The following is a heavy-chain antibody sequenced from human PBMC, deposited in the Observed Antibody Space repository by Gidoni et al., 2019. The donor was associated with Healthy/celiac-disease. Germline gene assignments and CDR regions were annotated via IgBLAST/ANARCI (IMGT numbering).Heavy chain of an antibody. D-gene: IGHD3-22*01. Sequence: QVQLVESGGGVVQPGRSLRLSCAASGFTFSSYGMHWVRQAPGKGLEWVAVIWYDGSNKYYADSVKGRFTISRDNSKNTLYLQMNSLRAEDTAVYYCAREGYDSSGYYPMFDYWGQGTLVTVSS. CDR3: AREGYDSSGYYPMFDY. CDR1: GFTFSSYG. V-gene: IGHV3-33*01. J-gene: IGHJ4*02. CDR2: IWYDGSNK.